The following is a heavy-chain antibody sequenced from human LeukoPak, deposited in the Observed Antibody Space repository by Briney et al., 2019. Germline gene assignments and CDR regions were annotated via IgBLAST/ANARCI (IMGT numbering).Heavy chain of an antibody. CDR1: GFTFSSHG. D-gene: IGHD5-18*01. Sequence: GGSLRLSCAASGFTFSSHGIHWVRQAPGKGLEWVAVISYDGSNKYYADSVKGRFTISRDNSKNTLSLQMNSLRPEDTAVYYCAKSSLRDTAMVSGNWGQETLVTVSS. CDR2: ISYDGSNK. V-gene: IGHV3-30*18. CDR3: AKSSLRDTAMVSGN. J-gene: IGHJ4*02.